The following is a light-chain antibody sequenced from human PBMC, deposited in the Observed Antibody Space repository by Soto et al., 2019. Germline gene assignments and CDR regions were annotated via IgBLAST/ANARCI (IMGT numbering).Light chain of an antibody. Sequence: QSVLTQPASVSGSPGQSITISCTGTSSDVGSYNLVSWYQQHPAKAPKVMIYEISKRPSGVPNRFSGSKSGSTASLTNSGFQAEDEADYYCCSYAGSSTYVFGTGTKVTVL. J-gene: IGLJ1*01. CDR3: CSYAGSSTYV. CDR1: SSDVGSYNL. V-gene: IGLV2-23*02. CDR2: EIS.